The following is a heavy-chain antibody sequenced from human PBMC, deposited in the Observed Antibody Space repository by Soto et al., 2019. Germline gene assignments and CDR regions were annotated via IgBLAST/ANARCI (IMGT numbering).Heavy chain of an antibody. V-gene: IGHV3-33*01. Sequence: QVQLVESGGGVVQPGRSLRLSCTASGFTFSSNGMHWVRQAPGKGLEWVAFIWYDGINKYYADSVKGRFIISRDNSENXVDLQMNSRRAEDTAVYYCARDPYHYGSGSYYFDYWGQGTLVTVSS. CDR1: GFTFSSNG. CDR3: ARDPYHYGSGSYYFDY. CDR2: IWYDGINK. D-gene: IGHD3-10*01. J-gene: IGHJ4*02.